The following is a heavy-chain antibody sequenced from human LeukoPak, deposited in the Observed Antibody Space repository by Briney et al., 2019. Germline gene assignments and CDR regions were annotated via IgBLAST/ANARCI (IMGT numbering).Heavy chain of an antibody. Sequence: SETLSLTCAVYCESFSGHYWTWIRQPPERGLDWIGEISHRGSTTSNPSLNNRVSISVDTSKNQFSLQLTSVTAADTAVYYCARARYGSGSLDSWGQGTLVTVSS. D-gene: IGHD3-10*01. CDR2: ISHRGST. V-gene: IGHV4-34*01. J-gene: IGHJ4*02. CDR3: ARARYGSGSLDS. CDR1: CESFSGHY.